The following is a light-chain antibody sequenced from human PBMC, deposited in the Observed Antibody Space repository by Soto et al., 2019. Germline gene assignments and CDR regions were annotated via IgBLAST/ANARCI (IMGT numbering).Light chain of an antibody. CDR1: SSDVGAYNF. J-gene: IGLJ1*01. CDR2: DVN. Sequence: QSALTQPASVSGSPGQSITISCTGTSSDVGAYNFVSWYQQHPGKAPKLIIYDVNNRPSEVSNRFSGSKSGNTALLTISGLQAEDEGDYYCSSFTTGVNYVFGIWTKLTVL. V-gene: IGLV2-14*03. CDR3: SSFTTGVNYV.